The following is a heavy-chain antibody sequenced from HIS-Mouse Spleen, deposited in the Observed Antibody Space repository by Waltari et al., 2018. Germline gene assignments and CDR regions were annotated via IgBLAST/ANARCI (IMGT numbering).Heavy chain of an antibody. V-gene: IGHV4-39*07. CDR1: GGSLSSSSYL. CDR2: IYYSGST. D-gene: IGHD6-13*01. J-gene: IGHJ2*01. Sequence: QLQLQESGPGLVKPSATLSLTCTVPGGSLSSSSYLLACIRQPQGKGREWIGSIYYSGSTYYNPSLKSRGTISVDTSKNQFSLKLSSVTAADTAVYYCAREIPYSSSWYDWYFDLWGRGTLVTVSS. CDR3: AREIPYSSSWYDWYFDL.